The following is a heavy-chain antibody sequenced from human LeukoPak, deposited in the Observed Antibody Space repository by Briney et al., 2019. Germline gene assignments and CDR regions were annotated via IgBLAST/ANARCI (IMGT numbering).Heavy chain of an antibody. CDR1: GDSFTSVTDY. CDR2: IYYSGST. V-gene: IGHV4-61*01. CDR3: ARHGCSGGSCSFDY. Sequence: PSETLSLTCTVSGDSFTSVTDYWAWIRQPPGKGLEWIGYIYYSGSTNYNPSLKSRVTISVDTSKNQFSLKMSSVTAAGTAVYYCARHGCSGGSCSFDYWGQGTLVIVSS. J-gene: IGHJ4*02. D-gene: IGHD2-15*01.